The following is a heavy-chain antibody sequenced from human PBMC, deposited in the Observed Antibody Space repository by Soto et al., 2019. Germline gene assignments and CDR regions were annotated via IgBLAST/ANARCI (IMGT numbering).Heavy chain of an antibody. CDR2: INHSGST. V-gene: IGHV4-34*01. CDR1: GGSFSGYY. CDR3: ARAPEEQLAPAIDY. Sequence: SETLSLTCAVYGGSFSGYYWSWIRQPPGKGLEWIGEINHSGSTNYNPSLKSRVTISVDTSKNQFSLKLSSVTAADTAVYYCARAPEEQLAPAIDYWGQGTLVTVSS. D-gene: IGHD6-6*01. J-gene: IGHJ4*02.